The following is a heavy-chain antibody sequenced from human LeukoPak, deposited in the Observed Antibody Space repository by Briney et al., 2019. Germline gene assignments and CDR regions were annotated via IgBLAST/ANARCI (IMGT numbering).Heavy chain of an antibody. Sequence: SETLSLTCTVSGGSISSYYWSWIRQPPGKGLEWIGYIYYSGSTNYNPSLKSRVTISVDTSKNQFSLKLSSVTAADTAVYYCARARSSFIKYNWFDPWGQGTLVTVSS. CDR2: IYYSGST. J-gene: IGHJ5*02. V-gene: IGHV4-59*01. CDR1: GGSISSYY. CDR3: ARARSSFIKYNWFDP.